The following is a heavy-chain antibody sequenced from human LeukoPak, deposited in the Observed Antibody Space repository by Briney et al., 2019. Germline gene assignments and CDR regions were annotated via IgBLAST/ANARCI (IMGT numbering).Heavy chain of an antibody. D-gene: IGHD2-21*01. CDR2: INPNSGGT. Sequence: GASVKVSCKASGYTLTGYYMHWVRQAPGQGLEWMGRINPNSGGTNYAQKFQGRVTMTRDTSISAAYMELSRLRSDDTAVYYCARVTPAGLAYDYWGQGTLVTVSS. CDR3: ARVTPAGLAYDY. V-gene: IGHV1-2*06. J-gene: IGHJ4*02. CDR1: GYTLTGYY.